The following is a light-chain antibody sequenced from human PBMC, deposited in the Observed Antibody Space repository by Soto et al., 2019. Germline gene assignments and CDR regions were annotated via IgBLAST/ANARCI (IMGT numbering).Light chain of an antibody. V-gene: IGLV2-14*01. Sequence: QSVLAQPASVSGSPGQSITISCIGTSRDVGGSIYVSWYQQHPGKAPKLMISEVSNRPSGVSNRFSGSKSGNTASLTISGLQAEDEADYYCSSFTDTSTLYVFXTGTKVTVL. CDR1: SRDVGGSIY. J-gene: IGLJ1*01. CDR2: EVS. CDR3: SSFTDTSTLYV.